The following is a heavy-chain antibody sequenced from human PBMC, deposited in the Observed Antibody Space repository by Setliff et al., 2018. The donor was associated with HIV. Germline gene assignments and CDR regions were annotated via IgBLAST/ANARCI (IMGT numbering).Heavy chain of an antibody. CDR3: ARGFSRWYGAFDM. D-gene: IGHD6-13*01. Sequence: ASVKVSCKASGYTFTSYYMHWVRQAPGQGLEWMGIINPSGGSTSYAQKFQGRVTMTRDTSTSTVYMELSRLRSDDTAVYYCARGFSRWYGAFDMWGQGTVVTVSS. CDR1: GYTFTSYY. CDR2: INPSGGST. V-gene: IGHV1-46*01. J-gene: IGHJ3*02.